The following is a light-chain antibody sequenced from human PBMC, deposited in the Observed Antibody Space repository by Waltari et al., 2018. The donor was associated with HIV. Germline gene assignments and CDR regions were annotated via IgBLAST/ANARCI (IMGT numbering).Light chain of an antibody. J-gene: IGKJ1*01. CDR2: GAS. V-gene: IGKV1-16*01. Sequence: DIQMTQSPSTLAASVGDRVTITCRASQDIKSYLAWFQQRPGKAPKSLIYGASSLPSGVPSRFSCSGSGTQFTLTINSLQPEDFATYYCQQYKSYPWTFGQGTKVEIK. CDR3: QQYKSYPWT. CDR1: QDIKSY.